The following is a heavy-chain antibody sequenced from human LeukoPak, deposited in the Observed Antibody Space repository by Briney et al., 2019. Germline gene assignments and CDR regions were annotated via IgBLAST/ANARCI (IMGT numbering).Heavy chain of an antibody. CDR2: INQDGSEE. CDR1: GFTFRTYW. CDR3: ARWKMELQRNAFDF. D-gene: IGHD1-26*01. V-gene: IGHV3-7*01. Sequence: PGGSLRLPCAASGFTFRTYWMSWIRQAPGKGPEWVADINQDGSEEYYVQSVKGRFTVSRDNAQNAVFLQMTNLRADDTAVYYCARWKMELQRNAFDFWGQGTVVTVSS. J-gene: IGHJ3*01.